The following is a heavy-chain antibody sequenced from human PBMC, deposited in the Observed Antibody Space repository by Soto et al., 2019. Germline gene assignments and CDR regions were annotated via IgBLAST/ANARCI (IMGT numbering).Heavy chain of an antibody. CDR2: IYYSGST. J-gene: IGHJ5*02. CDR3: ARAGYCSGGSCYLSSWFDP. CDR1: GGSISSGDYY. V-gene: IGHV4-30-4*01. D-gene: IGHD2-15*01. Sequence: QVQLQESGPGLVKPSQTLSLTCTVSGGSISSGDYYWSWIRQPPGKGLEWIGYIYYSGSTYYNPSLKRRVTISVDTSKNQFSLKLSSVTAADTAVYYCARAGYCSGGSCYLSSWFDPWGQGTLVTVSS.